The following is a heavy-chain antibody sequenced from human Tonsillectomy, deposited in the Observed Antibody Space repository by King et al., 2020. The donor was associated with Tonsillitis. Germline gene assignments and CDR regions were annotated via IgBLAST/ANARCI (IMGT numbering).Heavy chain of an antibody. CDR3: GRGLGWVADY. D-gene: IGHD2-15*01. CDR1: GFTFDSHW. J-gene: IGHJ4*02. V-gene: IGHV3-7*01. Sequence: VQLVESGGGLVQPGGSLRLSCTASGFTFDSHWMMWFRQATGKGLEWVATIKEDGSQTLYLDSVKGRFTISRDNAKNIQYLQMNSLKVEDTAVYYCGRGLGWVADYWGQGTLVTVSS. CDR2: IKEDGSQT.